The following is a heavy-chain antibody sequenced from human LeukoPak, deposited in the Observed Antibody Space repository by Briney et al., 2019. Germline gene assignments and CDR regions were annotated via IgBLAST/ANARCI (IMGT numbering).Heavy chain of an antibody. J-gene: IGHJ5*01. D-gene: IGHD3-22*01. CDR2: ISPNNGGT. CDR3: ARDRTDYYDSSGYYPNWLDS. Sequence: ASVKVSCKASGYTFNAHYIHWVRQAPGQGLEWMGYISPNNGGTNYAQKFRGRVTMIRDTTITAVYMELNKLRSDDTAVYYCARDRTDYYDSSGYYPNWLDSWGQGTLVTVSS. V-gene: IGHV1-2*02. CDR1: GYTFNAHY.